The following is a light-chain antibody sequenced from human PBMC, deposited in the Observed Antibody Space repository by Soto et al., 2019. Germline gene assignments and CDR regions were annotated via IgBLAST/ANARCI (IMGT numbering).Light chain of an antibody. V-gene: IGKV1-5*01. CDR2: DAS. Sequence: DIQMTQSPSTLSASVGDRVTITCRASQNIGNWLAWYQQKTGKTPDLLIYDASSLESGVPLRFSGSGSGTEFTLTISSLQTDDSATCYCQQYNDEPWTFGQGTKVEIK. CDR3: QQYNDEPWT. CDR1: QNIGNW. J-gene: IGKJ1*01.